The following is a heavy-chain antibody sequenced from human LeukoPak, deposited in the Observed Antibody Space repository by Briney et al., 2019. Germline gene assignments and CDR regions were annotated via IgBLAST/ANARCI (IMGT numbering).Heavy chain of an antibody. D-gene: IGHD6-13*01. CDR1: GFTFSSYA. J-gene: IGHJ4*02. CDR3: AKSTGYSTTGRDFDS. CDR2: ISGGGATT. Sequence: TGGSLRLSCAASGFTFSSYAMSWVRQAPGKGLEWVSDISGGGATTFYADSVKGRFTISRDNSKNTLYLQLSSLRAEDTALYYCAKSTGYSTTGRDFDSWGRGTLVTVSS. V-gene: IGHV3-23*01.